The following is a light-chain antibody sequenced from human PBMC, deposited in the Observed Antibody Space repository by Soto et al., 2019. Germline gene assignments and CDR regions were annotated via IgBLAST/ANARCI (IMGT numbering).Light chain of an antibody. V-gene: IGLV3-21*02. CDR3: QVWDSSSDHVV. CDR2: DDS. CDR1: NIGRKG. Sequence: SYELTQPPSVSVAPGQTATITCGGNNIGRKGVHWYQQKPGQAPVLVVYDDSDRPSGIPERFSGSNSGNTVTLTISRVAAGDEADYYCQVWDSSSDHVVFGGGTQLTVL. J-gene: IGLJ2*01.